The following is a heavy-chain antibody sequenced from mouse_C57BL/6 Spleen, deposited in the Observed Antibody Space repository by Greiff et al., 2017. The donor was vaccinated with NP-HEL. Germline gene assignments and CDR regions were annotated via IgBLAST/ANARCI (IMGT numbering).Heavy chain of an antibody. Sequence: EVKLVESGGDLVKPGGSLKLSCAASGFTFSSYGMSWVRQTPDKRLEWVATISSGGSYTYYPDSVKGRFTISRDNAKNTLYLQMGSLKSEETSMYYCAKEVSTMITPWFAYWGQGTLVTVSA. CDR2: ISSGGSYT. J-gene: IGHJ3*01. CDR3: AKEVSTMITPWFAY. CDR1: GFTFSSYG. V-gene: IGHV5-6*02. D-gene: IGHD2-4*01.